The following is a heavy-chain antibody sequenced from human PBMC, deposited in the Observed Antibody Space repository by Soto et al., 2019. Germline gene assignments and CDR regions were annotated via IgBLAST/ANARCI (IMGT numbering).Heavy chain of an antibody. CDR2: IYYSGST. D-gene: IGHD6-19*01. Sequence: PSETLSLTCTVSGGSISSSSYYWGWIRQPPGKGLEWIGSIYYSGSTYYNPSLKSRVTISVDTSKNQVSLKLSSVTAADTAVYYCARARDIAVAGLFDYWGQGTLVTVSS. CDR1: GGSISSSSYY. V-gene: IGHV4-39*07. J-gene: IGHJ4*02. CDR3: ARARDIAVAGLFDY.